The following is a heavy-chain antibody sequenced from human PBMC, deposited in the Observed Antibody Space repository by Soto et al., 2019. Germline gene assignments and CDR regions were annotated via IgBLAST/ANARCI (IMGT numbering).Heavy chain of an antibody. CDR3: AREGLGATFGS. D-gene: IGHD1-26*01. J-gene: IGHJ5*01. CDR1: GGTFTASI. CDR2: VIPFSDLT. V-gene: IGHV1-69*02. Sequence: QVLLVQSGAELRKPGSSVKVSCKTSGGTFTASIFSWVRQAPGQGLEWMGRVIPFSDLTDYAQKLQDRLAISADKSTTPLYMEPKRLRSEETAVYFWAREGLGATFGSWGQGTLVTVSS.